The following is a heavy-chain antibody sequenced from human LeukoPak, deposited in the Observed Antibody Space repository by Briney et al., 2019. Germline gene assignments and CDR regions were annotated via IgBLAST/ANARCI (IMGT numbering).Heavy chain of an antibody. D-gene: IGHD6-19*01. CDR3: ARLCRSGTCQTSY. J-gene: IGHJ4*02. V-gene: IGHV7-4-1*04. Sequence: ASVKVSCKASGYNFTEYALNWVRQAPGQGLEWMGWINTNTGDPTYAQDFTGRFVFSLDTSVSMAYLQISSLRAEDTAVYYCARLCRSGTCQTSYWGQGTLVTVSS. CDR1: GYNFTEYA. CDR2: INTNTGDP.